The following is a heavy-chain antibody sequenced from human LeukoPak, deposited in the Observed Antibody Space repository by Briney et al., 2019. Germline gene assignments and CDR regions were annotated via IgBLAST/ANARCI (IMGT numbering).Heavy chain of an antibody. D-gene: IGHD3-10*01. CDR2: MNPNSGNT. V-gene: IGHV1-8*01. J-gene: IGHJ4*02. CDR3: ASGVHGDGSGSYYLDY. Sequence: ASVKVSCKASGYTFTSSDINCVRQATGQGLEWMGWMNPNSGNTGYAQKFQGRVTMTRNTSISTAYMELSSLRSEDTAVYYCASGVHGDGSGSYYLDYWGQGTLVTVSS. CDR1: GYTFTSSD.